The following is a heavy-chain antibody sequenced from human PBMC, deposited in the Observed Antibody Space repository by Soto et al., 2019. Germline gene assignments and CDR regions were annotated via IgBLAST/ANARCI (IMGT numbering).Heavy chain of an antibody. J-gene: IGHJ4*02. CDR2: ISSSSSTI. CDR1: RFSFRSYS. Sequence: EVQLVESGGGLAQPGGSLRLSCAASRFSFRSYSMNWVRQAPGKGLEWVSYISSSSSTIFYADSVKGRFTISRDNAKNSLYLQMNSLRDEDTAVYFCAREPDYYDSSVHPYWGQGTLVTVSS. CDR3: AREPDYYDSSVHPY. D-gene: IGHD3-22*01. V-gene: IGHV3-48*02.